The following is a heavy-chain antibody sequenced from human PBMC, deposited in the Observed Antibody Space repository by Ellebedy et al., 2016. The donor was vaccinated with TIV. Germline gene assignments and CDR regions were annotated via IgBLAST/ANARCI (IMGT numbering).Heavy chain of an antibody. CDR3: AKGRKLIRSSSLDY. J-gene: IGHJ4*02. CDR2: ISGGGETT. V-gene: IGHV3-23*01. Sequence: PGGSLRLSCAASGFTFSSYAMNRIRQAPGKGLEWVSVISGGGETTSYADSVKGRFTISRDNSKNMLFLQMNSLRAEDTALYYCAKGRKLIRSSSLDYWGQGTLVTVSS. CDR1: GFTFSSYA. D-gene: IGHD3-22*01.